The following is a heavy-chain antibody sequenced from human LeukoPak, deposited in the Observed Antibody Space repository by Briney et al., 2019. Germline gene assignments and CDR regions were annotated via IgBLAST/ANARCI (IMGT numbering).Heavy chain of an antibody. D-gene: IGHD6-6*01. CDR2: ISTYNGNT. CDR1: GYTFTSYG. J-gene: IGHJ4*02. V-gene: IGHV1-18*01. CDR3: AKPGSSRGIAGRRPTKYYFDY. Sequence: GASVKVSCKASGYTFTSYGISWVRQAPGQGLEWMGWISTYNGNTNYAQKLQGRVTMTTDTSTSTAYMELSSLRSDDTAVYYCAKPGSSRGIAGRRPTKYYFDYWGQGTLVTVSS.